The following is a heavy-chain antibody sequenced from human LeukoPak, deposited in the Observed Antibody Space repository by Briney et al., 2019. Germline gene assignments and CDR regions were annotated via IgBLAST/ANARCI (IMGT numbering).Heavy chain of an antibody. D-gene: IGHD6-13*01. CDR1: GGSISSSSYY. J-gene: IGHJ4*02. Sequence: SETLSLTCTVSGGSISSSSYYWGWIRQPPGKGLEWIGSIYYSGSTYYNPSLKSRVTISVDTSKNQFSLKLSSVTAADTAVYYCARFIAGPGGFDYWGQGTLVTVSS. CDR3: ARFIAGPGGFDY. V-gene: IGHV4-39*07. CDR2: IYYSGST.